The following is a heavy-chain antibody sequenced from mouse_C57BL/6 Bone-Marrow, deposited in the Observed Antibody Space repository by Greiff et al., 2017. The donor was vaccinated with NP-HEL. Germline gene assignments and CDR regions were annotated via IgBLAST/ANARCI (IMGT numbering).Heavy chain of an antibody. CDR2: IYPGGGYT. CDR3: ASYGYYGSSYWYFDG. J-gene: IGHJ1*03. D-gene: IGHD1-1*01. V-gene: IGHV1-63*01. Sequence: VQLQQSGAELVRPGTSVKMSCKASGYTFTNYWIGWAKQRPGHGLEWIGDIYPGGGYTNYTEKFKGKATLTADKSSSTAYMQVSSLTSEDSAIYDCASYGYYGSSYWYFDGWGTGTTVTVSS. CDR1: GYTFTNYW.